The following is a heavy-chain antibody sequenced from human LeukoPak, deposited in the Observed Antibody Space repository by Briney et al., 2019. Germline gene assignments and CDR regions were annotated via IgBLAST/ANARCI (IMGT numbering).Heavy chain of an antibody. V-gene: IGHV3-23*01. J-gene: IGHJ4*02. D-gene: IGHD2-2*01. Sequence: PGGSLRLSCAASGFTFSSYGMSWVRQAPGKGLGWVSAMSGGGGSTFYADSVKGRFTISRDNSKNTLYLQMNSLRDEDTAVYYCAKSHCGSFSCSRAEFWGQGTLVTVSS. CDR2: MSGGGGST. CDR1: GFTFSSYG. CDR3: AKSHCGSFSCSRAEF.